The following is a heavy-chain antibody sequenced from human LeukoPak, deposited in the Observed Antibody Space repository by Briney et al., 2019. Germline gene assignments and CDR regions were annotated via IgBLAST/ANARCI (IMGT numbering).Heavy chain of an antibody. CDR1: GVTFSSYS. D-gene: IGHD3-16*01. J-gene: IGHJ3*02. CDR2: ISSSSSYI. CDR3: ARLSHSDVFDI. Sequence: GGSLRLSCAASGVTFSSYSMNWVRQAPGKGLEGVSSISSSSSYIYYADSVKGRFTISRDNAKNSLYLQMNSLRAEDTAVYYCARLSHSDVFDIWGQGTMVTVSS. V-gene: IGHV3-21*01.